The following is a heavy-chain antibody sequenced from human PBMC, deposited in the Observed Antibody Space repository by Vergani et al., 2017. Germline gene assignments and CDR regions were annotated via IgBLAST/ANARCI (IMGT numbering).Heavy chain of an antibody. CDR1: GGSISSGSYY. Sequence: QVQLQESGPGLVKPSQTLSLTCTVSGGSISSGSYYWSWIRQPAGKGLEWIGRIYTSGSTYYNPSLKSRVTISVDTSKNQFSLKLSSVTAADTAVYYCARLVQQLAPFDYWGQGTLVTVSS. CDR2: IYTSGST. V-gene: IGHV4-61*02. J-gene: IGHJ4*02. CDR3: ARLVQQLAPFDY. D-gene: IGHD6-13*01.